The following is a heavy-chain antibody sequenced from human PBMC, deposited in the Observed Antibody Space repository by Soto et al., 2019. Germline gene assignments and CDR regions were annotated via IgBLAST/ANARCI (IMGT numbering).Heavy chain of an antibody. Sequence: SETLSLTCAVYGGSFSGYYWSWIRQPPGKGLEWIGEINHSGSTNYNPSLKSRVTISVDTSKNQFSLKLSSVTAADTAVYYCARGKISTSKAYYYMDVWGKGTTVTVSS. CDR1: GGSFSGYY. CDR3: ARGKISTSKAYYYMDV. CDR2: INHSGST. J-gene: IGHJ6*03. V-gene: IGHV4-34*01. D-gene: IGHD3-16*02.